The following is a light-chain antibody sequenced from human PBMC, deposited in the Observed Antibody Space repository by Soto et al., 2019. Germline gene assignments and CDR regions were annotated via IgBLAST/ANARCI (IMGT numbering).Light chain of an antibody. CDR2: DAS. CDR1: QDVYTF. CDR3: QHYNKAPWT. J-gene: IGKJ1*01. V-gene: IGKV1-27*01. Sequence: VQMTQSPSSLSASVGDRVTITCRASQDVYTFLAWYRQRPVRAPELLIYDASTLQAGVPSRFSGDGFGTHFILTISSLQPEDVATYYCQHYNKAPWTCGQGTKV.